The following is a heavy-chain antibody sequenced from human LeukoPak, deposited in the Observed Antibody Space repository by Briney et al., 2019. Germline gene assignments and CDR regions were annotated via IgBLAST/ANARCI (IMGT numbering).Heavy chain of an antibody. V-gene: IGHV1-69*13. D-gene: IGHD1-26*01. CDR2: IIPIFGTA. CDR3: AINSGSYSIVHI. CDR1: GGTFSSYA. J-gene: IGHJ3*02. Sequence: SVKVSCKASGGTFSSYAISWVRQAPGQGLEWMGGIIPIFGTANYAQKFQGRVTITADESTSTAYMEPSSLRSEDTAVYYCAINSGSYSIVHIWGQGTMVTVSS.